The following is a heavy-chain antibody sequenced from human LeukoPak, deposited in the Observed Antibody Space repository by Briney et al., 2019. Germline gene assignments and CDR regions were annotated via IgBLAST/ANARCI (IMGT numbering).Heavy chain of an antibody. CDR2: IKQDGSEK. CDR1: GFTFSSYW. V-gene: IGHV3-7*01. Sequence: GGSLRLSCAASGFTFSSYWMTWVRQAPGKGLECVATIKQDGSEKYYVDSVKGRFTISRDNAKNSLYLQMNSLRAEDTAVYYCAKDSRPTYYGSGQNWFDPWGQGTLVTVSS. J-gene: IGHJ5*02. CDR3: AKDSRPTYYGSGQNWFDP. D-gene: IGHD3-10*01.